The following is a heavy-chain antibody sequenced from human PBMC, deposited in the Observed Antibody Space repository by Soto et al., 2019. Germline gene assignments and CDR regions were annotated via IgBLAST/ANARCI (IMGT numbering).Heavy chain of an antibody. Sequence: SETLSLTCTVSGGSINSYYWSWIRQSAGKGLEWIGRVYSSGSTFYNPSLKSRLTMSVDTPNNQFSLKLSSVTAADTAVYSCARKKGDIGFNSGGRGPRVPVP. CDR2: VYSSGST. J-gene: IGHJ2*01. V-gene: IGHV4-4*07. D-gene: IGHD2-15*01. CDR3: ARKKGDIGFNS. CDR1: GGSINSYY.